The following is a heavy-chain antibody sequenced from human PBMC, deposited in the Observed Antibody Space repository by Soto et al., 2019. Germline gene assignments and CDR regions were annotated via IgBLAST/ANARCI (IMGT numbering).Heavy chain of an antibody. CDR3: ARLSWQGQLEPFAY. CDR2: ISAYNGNT. D-gene: IGHD1-1*01. J-gene: IGHJ4*02. V-gene: IGHV1-18*01. CDR1: GYTFTSYG. Sequence: GASVKVSSKASGYTFTSYGISWVRQAPGQGLEWMGWISAYNGNTNYAQKLQGRVTMTTDTSTSTAYMELRSLRSDDTAVYYCARLSWQGQLEPFAYWGQGTLVTVSS.